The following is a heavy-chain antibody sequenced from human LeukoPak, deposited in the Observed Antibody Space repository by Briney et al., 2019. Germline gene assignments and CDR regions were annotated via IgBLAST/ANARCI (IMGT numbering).Heavy chain of an antibody. CDR3: ARQGYCSGGSCYRVGAFDI. Sequence: DSDTRYSPSFQGQVTISADKSISTAYLQWSSLKASDTAMYYCARQGYCSGGSCYRVGAFDIWGQGTMVTVSS. J-gene: IGHJ3*02. D-gene: IGHD2-15*01. V-gene: IGHV5-51*01. CDR2: DSDT.